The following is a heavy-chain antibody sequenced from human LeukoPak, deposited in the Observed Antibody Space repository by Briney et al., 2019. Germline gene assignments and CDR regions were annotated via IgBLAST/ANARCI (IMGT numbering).Heavy chain of an antibody. D-gene: IGHD6-25*01. CDR1: GGSISSSSYY. Sequence: SETLSLTCTVSGGSISSSSYYWGWIRQPPGKGLEWIGSIYYSGSTYYNPSLKSRVTISVDTSKNQFSLKLSSVTAADTAVYYCARGDSSGWHYYYYYMDVWGKGTTVTVSS. CDR3: ARGDSSGWHYYYYYMDV. V-gene: IGHV4-39*07. CDR2: IYYSGST. J-gene: IGHJ6*03.